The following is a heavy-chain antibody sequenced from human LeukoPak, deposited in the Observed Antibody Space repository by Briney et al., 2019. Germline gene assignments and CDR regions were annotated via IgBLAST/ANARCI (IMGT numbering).Heavy chain of an antibody. CDR3: ATTFTYAFGS. CDR2: IKPDGSEK. CDR1: GFTFNTHW. V-gene: IGHV3-7*01. D-gene: IGHD4-17*01. J-gene: IGHJ4*02. Sequence: GGSLRLSCAASGFTFNTHWMAWVRQTPGGGLEWVANIKPDGSEKYYVDSVKGRFTISRDNAKNSLSLQVNGLRAEDTAVYYCATTFTYAFGSWGQGTLVTASS.